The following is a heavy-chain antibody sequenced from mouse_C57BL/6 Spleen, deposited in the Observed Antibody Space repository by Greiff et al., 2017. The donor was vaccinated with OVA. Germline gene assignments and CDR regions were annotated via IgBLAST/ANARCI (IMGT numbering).Heavy chain of an antibody. CDR2: ILPGSGCT. D-gene: IGHD1-1*01. V-gene: IGHV1-9*01. CDR1: GYTFTGYW. J-gene: IGHJ3*01. CDR3: ARNYYGSSYEAY. Sequence: QVQLQQSGAELMKPGASVKLSCKATGYTFTGYWIEWVKQRPGHGLEWIGEILPGSGCTNYNEKFKGKATFTADTSSNTAYMQLSSLTTEDSAIYYCARNYYGSSYEAYWGQGTLVTVSA.